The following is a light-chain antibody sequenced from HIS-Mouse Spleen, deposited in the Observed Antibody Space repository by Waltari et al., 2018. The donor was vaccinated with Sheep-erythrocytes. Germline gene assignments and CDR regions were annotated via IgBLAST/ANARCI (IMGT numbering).Light chain of an antibody. CDR3: CSYAGSSTPWV. CDR1: SSDVGSYNL. Sequence: QSALTQPASVSGSPGQSITISCTGTSSDVGSYNLVSRYQQHPGKAPKLMIYEGSKRPSGVSNRFSGSQSGNTASLTISGLQAEDEADYYCCSYAGSSTPWVFGGGTKLTVL. J-gene: IGLJ3*02. V-gene: IGLV2-23*01. CDR2: EGS.